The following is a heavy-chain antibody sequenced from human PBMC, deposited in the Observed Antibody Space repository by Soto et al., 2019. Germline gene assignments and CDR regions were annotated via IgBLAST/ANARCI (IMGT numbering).Heavy chain of an antibody. CDR3: ARQSGTVAGTWWFDP. V-gene: IGHV4-39*01. Sequence: PSETLSLTCTVSGGSISSSSYYWGWIRQPPGKGLEWIGSIYYSGSTYYNPSLKSRVTISVDTSKNQFSLKLSSVTAADTAVYYCARQSGTVAGTWWFDPRGQGTLVTVSS. CDR2: IYYSGST. D-gene: IGHD6-19*01. J-gene: IGHJ5*02. CDR1: GGSISSSSYY.